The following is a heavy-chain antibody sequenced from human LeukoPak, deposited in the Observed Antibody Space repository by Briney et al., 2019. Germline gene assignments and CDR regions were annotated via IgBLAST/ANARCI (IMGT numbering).Heavy chain of an antibody. J-gene: IGHJ4*02. Sequence: GGSLRLSCRASGFSFSRYWMSWVRQAPGKGLEWVANIKEDGSGKNYADSMKGRFIISRDNAKNSLYLQISSLRAEDTAVYYCAREVLATASAFDYWGQGTLVTVSS. D-gene: IGHD4-11*01. V-gene: IGHV3-7*03. CDR3: AREVLATASAFDY. CDR1: GFSFSRYW. CDR2: IKEDGSGK.